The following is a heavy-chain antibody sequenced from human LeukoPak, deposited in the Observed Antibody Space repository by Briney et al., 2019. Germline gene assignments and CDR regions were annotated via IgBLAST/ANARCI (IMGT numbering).Heavy chain of an antibody. D-gene: IGHD3-16*01. V-gene: IGHV3-53*01. CDR1: GFTVSSYY. Sequence: GGSLRLSCAASGFTVSSYYMSWVRQAPGKGLEWVSVIYSGGTTYYADSVKGRFTISKDSSKNTLYLQMNSLRAEDTAVYYCAREAGGFLHYYYYYMDVWGKGTTVTVSS. CDR2: IYSGGTT. J-gene: IGHJ6*03. CDR3: AREAGGFLHYYYYYMDV.